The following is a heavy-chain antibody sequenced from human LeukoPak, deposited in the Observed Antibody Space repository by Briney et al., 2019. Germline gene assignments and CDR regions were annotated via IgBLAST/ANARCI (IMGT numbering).Heavy chain of an antibody. D-gene: IGHD2/OR15-2a*01. J-gene: IGHJ4*02. CDR1: GFTFSSYW. V-gene: IGHV3-74*01. CDR3: ARVHRIGYFDY. Sequence: GGSLRLSCAASGFTFSSYWMHWVRQAPGKGLVWVSRINSDGSSTSYADSVKGRFTISRDNAKNTLYLQMNSLRAEDTAVYYCARVHRIGYFDYWGQGTLVTVSS. CDR2: INSDGSST.